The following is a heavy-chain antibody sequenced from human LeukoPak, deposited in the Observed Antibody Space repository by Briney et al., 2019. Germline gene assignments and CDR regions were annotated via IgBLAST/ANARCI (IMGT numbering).Heavy chain of an antibody. CDR1: GFTFSSYS. CDR3: ADPPSF. CDR2: ISTSGRET. Sequence: GGSLRLSCAASGFTFSSYSMNWVRQAPGKGLEWVSTISTSGRETYYAGSVKGRFTISRDNSMNILYLQINSLRAEDTALYYCADPPSFWGQGTMVTVSS. J-gene: IGHJ3*01. V-gene: IGHV3-23*01.